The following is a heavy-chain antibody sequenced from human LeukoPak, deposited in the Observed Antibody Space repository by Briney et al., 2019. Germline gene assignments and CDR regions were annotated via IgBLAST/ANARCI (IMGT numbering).Heavy chain of an antibody. CDR1: GYTFTDYD. D-gene: IGHD3-10*01. J-gene: IGHJ4*02. CDR3: ARNGRVRRVVKDLFEY. V-gene: IGHV1-18*01. Sequence: ASVRVSCKTSGYTFTDYDITWVRQAPGQGLEWMGRVSPYNGNTYYSQRFQDRVTITKDTSTGTAYMDLRNLRTDDTAVYYCARNGRVRRVVKDLFEYWGQGTLVAVSS. CDR2: VSPYNGNT.